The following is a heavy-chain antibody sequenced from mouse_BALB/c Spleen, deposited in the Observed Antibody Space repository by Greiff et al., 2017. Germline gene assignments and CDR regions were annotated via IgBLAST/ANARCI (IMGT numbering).Heavy chain of an antibody. CDR3: AKGRLGGDYAMDY. D-gene: IGHD4-1*01. CDR1: GFSLTSYG. V-gene: IGHV2-5-1*01. J-gene: IGHJ4*01. Sequence: QVQLKQSGPSLVQPSQSLSITCTVSGFSLTSYGVHWVRQSPGKGLEWLGVIWRGGSTDYNAAFMSRLSITKDNSKSQVFFKMNSLQADDTAIYYCAKGRLGGDYAMDYWGQGTSVTVSS. CDR2: IWRGGST.